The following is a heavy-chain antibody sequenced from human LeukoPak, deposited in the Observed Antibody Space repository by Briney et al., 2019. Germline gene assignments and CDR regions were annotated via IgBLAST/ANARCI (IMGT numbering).Heavy chain of an antibody. Sequence: GGSLRLSCAASGFTFSSYGMHWVHQAPGKGLEWVAFIRYDGSNKYYADSVKGRFTVSRDNSKNTLNLQMNSLRAEDTAVYYCAKDPTHYRVWDYYETIGLSYWGQGTLVTVSS. D-gene: IGHD3-22*01. CDR3: AKDPTHYRVWDYYETIGLSY. CDR2: IRYDGSNK. J-gene: IGHJ4*02. V-gene: IGHV3-30*02. CDR1: GFTFSSYG.